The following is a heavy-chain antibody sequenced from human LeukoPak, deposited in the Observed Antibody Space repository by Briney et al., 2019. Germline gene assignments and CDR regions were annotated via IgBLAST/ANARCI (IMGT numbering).Heavy chain of an antibody. V-gene: IGHV4-39*01. D-gene: IGHD3-10*01. CDR1: GGSISSSSYY. J-gene: IGHJ4*02. CDR3: ARQKSPYYGSGSFFDY. CDR2: IYYSGST. Sequence: SETLSLTRTVSGGSISSSSYYWGWIRQPPGKGLEWVGSIYYSGSTYYNPSLKSRVTIPVDTSKNQFSLKLSSVTAADTAVYYCARQKSPYYGSGSFFDYWGQGTLVTVSS.